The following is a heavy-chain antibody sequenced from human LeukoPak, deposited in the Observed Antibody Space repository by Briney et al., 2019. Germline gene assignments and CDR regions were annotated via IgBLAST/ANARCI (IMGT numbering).Heavy chain of an antibody. V-gene: IGHV4-4*07. CDR2: IYTSGST. D-gene: IGHD6-13*01. CDR1: GGSISSYY. CDR3: ARDKIAAAAPFDY. J-gene: IGHJ4*02. Sequence: SETLSLTCTVSGGSISSYYWSWLRQPAGKGLEWIGRIYTSGSTNYNPSLKSRVTMSVDTSKNQFSLKLSSVAAADTAVYYCARDKIAAAAPFDYWGQGTLVTVSS.